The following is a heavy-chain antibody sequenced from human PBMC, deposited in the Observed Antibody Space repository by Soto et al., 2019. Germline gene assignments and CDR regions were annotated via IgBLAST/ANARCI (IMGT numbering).Heavy chain of an antibody. J-gene: IGHJ6*02. V-gene: IGHV1-69*13. CDR2: IIPIFGTA. CDR3: ARYCISTSCNTPRYYYGMDV. D-gene: IGHD2-2*01. CDR1: GGTFSSYA. Sequence: SVKVSCKASGGTFSSYAISWVRQAPGQGLEWLVGIIPIFGTANYAQKFQGRVTITADESTSTAYMELSSLRSEDMAVYYCARYCISTSCNTPRYYYGMDVWGQGTTVTVSS.